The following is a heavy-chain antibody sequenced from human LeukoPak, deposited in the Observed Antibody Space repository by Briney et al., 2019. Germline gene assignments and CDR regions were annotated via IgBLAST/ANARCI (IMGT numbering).Heavy chain of an antibody. J-gene: IGHJ5*02. CDR2: INHSGST. D-gene: IGHD6-13*01. CDR1: GGSFSGYY. CDR3: ARATSWGSSWSKRRNWFDP. V-gene: IGHV4-34*01. Sequence: SETLSLACAVYGGSFSGYYWSWIRQPPGKGLEWIGEINHSGSTNYNPSLKSRVTISVDTSKNQFSLKLSSVTAADTAVYYCARATSWGSSWSKRRNWFDPWGQGTLVTVSS.